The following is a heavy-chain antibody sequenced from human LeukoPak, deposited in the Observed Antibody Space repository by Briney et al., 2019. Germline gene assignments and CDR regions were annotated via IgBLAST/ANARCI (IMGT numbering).Heavy chain of an antibody. Sequence: SETLSLTCTVSDDSISSDSISNYYWSWIRQPAGKGLEWIGRIYTSGSINYNPSLKSRVTMSVDTSKNQFSLKLSSVTAADTAVYYCARDTYYYYYDSGTYRLDYWGQGTLVTVSS. CDR2: IYTSGSI. J-gene: IGHJ4*02. CDR1: DDSISSDSISNYY. D-gene: IGHD3-10*01. V-gene: IGHV4-4*07. CDR3: ARDTYYYYYDSGTYRLDY.